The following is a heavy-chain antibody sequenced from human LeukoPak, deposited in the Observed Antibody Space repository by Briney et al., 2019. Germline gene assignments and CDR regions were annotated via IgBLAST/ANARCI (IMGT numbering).Heavy chain of an antibody. D-gene: IGHD2-8*01. CDR2: ISAYNGNT. CDR1: GYTFTSCG. CDR3: ARDGETNYRDSPPYFDY. J-gene: IGHJ4*02. Sequence: ASVKVSCKASGYTFTSCGISWVRQAPGQGLEWMGWISAYNGNTNYAQKLQGRVTMTTDTSTSTAYMELRSLRSDDTAVYYCARDGETNYRDSPPYFDYWGQGTLVTVSS. V-gene: IGHV1-18*01.